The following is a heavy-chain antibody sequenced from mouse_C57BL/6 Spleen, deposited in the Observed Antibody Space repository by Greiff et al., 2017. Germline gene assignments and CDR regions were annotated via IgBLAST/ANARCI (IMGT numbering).Heavy chain of an antibody. Sequence: QVQLQQSGTELVKPGASVKLSCKASGYTFTSYWMHWVKQRPGQGLEWIGNINPSNGGTNYNEKFKSKATLTVDKSSSTACMQLSRLTSEESAVYYCARCYTGSSLCFAVWGTGTPVTVSS. D-gene: IGHD1-1*01. J-gene: IGHJ1*03. CDR2: INPSNGGT. V-gene: IGHV1-53*01. CDR1: GYTFTSYW. CDR3: ARCYTGSSLCFAV.